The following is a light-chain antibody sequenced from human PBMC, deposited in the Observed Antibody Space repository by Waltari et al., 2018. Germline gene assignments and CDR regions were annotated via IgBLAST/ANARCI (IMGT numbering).Light chain of an antibody. Sequence: QSALTQPASVSGSPGQSITISCTGTSSDVVGYNYVSWYQQHPGKAPKLMIYEVSNRPSGVSNRFSGSKSGNTASLTISGLQAEDEADYYCSSYTSSNTVFGGGTKLTVL. CDR1: SSDVVGYNY. CDR2: EVS. CDR3: SSYTSSNTV. V-gene: IGLV2-14*01. J-gene: IGLJ2*01.